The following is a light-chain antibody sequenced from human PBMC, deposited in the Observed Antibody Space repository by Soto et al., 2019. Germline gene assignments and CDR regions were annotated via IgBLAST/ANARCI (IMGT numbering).Light chain of an antibody. CDR2: GAS. V-gene: IGKV3-20*01. J-gene: IGKJ1*01. CDR1: QRVSSSY. Sequence: ESVLTQSPGTLFLSPGEKDTLSCRASQRVSSSYLAWYQQKPGQAPRLLIYGASSRATGIPDRFSGSGSGTDFTLTVSRLEPYDFAVYYCRELRSSSWTFGHGTDV. CDR3: RELRSSSWT.